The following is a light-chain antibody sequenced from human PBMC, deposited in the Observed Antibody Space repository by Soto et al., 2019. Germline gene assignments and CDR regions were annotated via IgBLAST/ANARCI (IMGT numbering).Light chain of an antibody. CDR2: GTS. CDR3: HHYNDWPLT. V-gene: IGKV3-15*01. J-gene: IGKJ4*01. CDR1: QSVGSN. Sequence: EIVMTQSPATLSVSPGERATLSCRASQSVGSNLAWSQQKSGQAPRLLIYGTSTRATGIPARFSGSGSGTEFTLTISSLQSEDFAVYYCHHYNDWPLTFGGGTKVDIK.